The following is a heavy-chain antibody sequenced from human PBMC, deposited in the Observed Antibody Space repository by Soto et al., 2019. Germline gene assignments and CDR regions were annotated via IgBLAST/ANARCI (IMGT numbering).Heavy chain of an antibody. V-gene: IGHV4-61*01. J-gene: IGHJ5*02. CDR2: IYFTGST. Sequence: SETLSLTCTVSGGAVSRGTYYWSWIRQPPGKGLEWIGHIYFTGSTNYNPSLKSRVTMSLDTSRNQFSLKLSSVTAADTAVYYCTRGPPRVQWFDPWGLGTLVTVSS. CDR1: GGAVSRGTYY. CDR3: TRGPPRVQWFDP.